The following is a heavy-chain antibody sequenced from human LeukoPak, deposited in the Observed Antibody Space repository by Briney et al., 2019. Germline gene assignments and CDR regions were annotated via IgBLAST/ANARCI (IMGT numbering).Heavy chain of an antibody. CDR1: GFTFSSYA. Sequence: GGSLRLSCAASGFTFSSYAMSWVRQAPGKGLEWVAVISYDGSNKYYADAVKGRFTISRDNSKNTLYLQMNSLRAEDTAVYYCARDGPSGDGMDVWGQGTTVTVPS. CDR3: ARDGPSGDGMDV. D-gene: IGHD3-10*01. V-gene: IGHV3-30-3*01. J-gene: IGHJ6*02. CDR2: ISYDGSNK.